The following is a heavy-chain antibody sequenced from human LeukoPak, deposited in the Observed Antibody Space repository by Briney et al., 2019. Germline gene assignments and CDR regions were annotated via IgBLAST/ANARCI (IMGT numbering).Heavy chain of an antibody. CDR3: ARSHDHLWGNYPDY. J-gene: IGHJ4*02. Sequence: SETLSLTCDISGGSIDSTNWWNWVRQPPGKGLEWIGEIHHDGRINYNPSLKSRVTLSVDKSKNQFSLRLNSVTAADTAMYYCARSHDHLWGNYPDYWGQGTLVTVSS. CDR2: IHHDGRI. CDR1: GGSIDSTNW. D-gene: IGHD3-16*02. V-gene: IGHV4/OR15-8*01.